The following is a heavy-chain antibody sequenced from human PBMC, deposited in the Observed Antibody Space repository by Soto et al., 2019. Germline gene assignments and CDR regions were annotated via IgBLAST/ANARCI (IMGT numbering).Heavy chain of an antibody. Sequence: GESLKISCKGSGYSFTSYWIGWVRQMPGKGLEWMGIIYPGDSDTKYSPSFQGQVTISADKSISTAYLQWSSLKASDTAMYYCARPGYGSGSYYGMDVWGQGTTVTVSS. J-gene: IGHJ6*02. V-gene: IGHV5-51*01. CDR3: ARPGYGSGSYYGMDV. D-gene: IGHD3-10*01. CDR2: IYPGDSDT. CDR1: GYSFTSYW.